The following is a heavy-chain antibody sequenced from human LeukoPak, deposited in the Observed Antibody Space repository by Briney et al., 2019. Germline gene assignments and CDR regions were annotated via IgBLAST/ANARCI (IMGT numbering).Heavy chain of an antibody. D-gene: IGHD2-2*01. CDR1: GVSISSSGYY. J-gene: IGHJ5*02. Sequence: SETLSLTCTVSGVSISSSGYYWAWIRQPPGKGLEWIGTLYYSGSTYFKPALKSRVTISVDTSKNQFSLKLTSVTAADTAVYYCSRLYCTTSSCGRFDPWGQGTLVTVSS. CDR3: SRLYCTTSSCGRFDP. V-gene: IGHV4-39*01. CDR2: LYYSGST.